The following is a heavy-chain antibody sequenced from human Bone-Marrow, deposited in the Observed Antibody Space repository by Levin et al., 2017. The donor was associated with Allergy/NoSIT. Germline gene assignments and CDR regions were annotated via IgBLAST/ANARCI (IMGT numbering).Heavy chain of an antibody. CDR2: IYASGST. Sequence: SETLSLTCTVSGGSISSGRYYWGWIRQPAGKGLEWIGRIYASGSTNYNPSLASRVSMSLDTSKSQFSLKLSSVTAADTAVYYCAMDTGAKSFFDYWGPGIMVTVSS. J-gene: IGHJ4*02. CDR1: GGSISSGRYY. D-gene: IGHD5-18*01. V-gene: IGHV4-61*02. CDR3: AMDTGAKSFFDY.